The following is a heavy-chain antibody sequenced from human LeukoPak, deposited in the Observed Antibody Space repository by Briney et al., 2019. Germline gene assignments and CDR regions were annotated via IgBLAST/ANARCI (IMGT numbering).Heavy chain of an antibody. CDR3: AGATRTIFGVVGNWFDP. CDR2: INHSGST. CDR1: GGSFSGYY. Sequence: SETLSLTCAVYGGSFSGYYWSWIRQPPGKGLEWIGEINHSGSTNYNPSLKSRVNISVDTSKNQFSLKLSSVTAADAAVYYCAGATRTIFGVVGNWFDPWGQGTLVTVSS. V-gene: IGHV4-34*01. D-gene: IGHD3-3*01. J-gene: IGHJ5*02.